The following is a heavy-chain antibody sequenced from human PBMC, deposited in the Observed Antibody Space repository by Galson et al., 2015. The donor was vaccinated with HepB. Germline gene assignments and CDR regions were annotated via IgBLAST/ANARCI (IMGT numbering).Heavy chain of an antibody. Sequence: SLRLSCAASGFTFSSYWMSWVRQAPGKGLEWVANIKQDGSEKYYVDSVKGRFTISRDNAKNSLFLQMNSLRAEDTAVYYCARDQGGSHPLDYWGQGTLVTVSS. CDR2: IKQDGSEK. CDR1: GFTFSSYW. J-gene: IGHJ4*02. V-gene: IGHV3-7*01. D-gene: IGHD6-13*01. CDR3: ARDQGGSHPLDY.